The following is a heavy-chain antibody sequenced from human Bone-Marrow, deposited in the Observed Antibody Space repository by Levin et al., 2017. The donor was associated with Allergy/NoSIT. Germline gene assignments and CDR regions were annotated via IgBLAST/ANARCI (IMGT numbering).Heavy chain of an antibody. V-gene: IGHV4-59*01. CDR2: IYYSGST. Sequence: SETLSLTCTVSGGSISSYYWSWIRQPPGKGLEWIGYIYYSGSTNYNPSLESRVTISVDTSKNQFSLKLSSVTAADTAVYYCARYARGWFDPWGQGTLVTVSS. J-gene: IGHJ5*02. CDR1: GGSISSYY. CDR3: ARYARGWFDP.